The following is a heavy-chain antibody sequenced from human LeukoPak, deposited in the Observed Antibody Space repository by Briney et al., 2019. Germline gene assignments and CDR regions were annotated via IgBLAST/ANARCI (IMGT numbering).Heavy chain of an antibody. CDR1: GGSVSSGTYY. CDR3: TKSTNLEAFDI. J-gene: IGHJ3*02. D-gene: IGHD2-8*01. CDR2: TYYSGST. Sequence: PSETLSLTCIVSGGSVSSGTYYWSWIRQPPGRGLEWIGYTYYSGSTNYNPSLKSRVTISVDTSKNQCSLKLSSVTTADTAVYYCTKSTNLEAFDIWGQGTMVTVSS. V-gene: IGHV4-61*01.